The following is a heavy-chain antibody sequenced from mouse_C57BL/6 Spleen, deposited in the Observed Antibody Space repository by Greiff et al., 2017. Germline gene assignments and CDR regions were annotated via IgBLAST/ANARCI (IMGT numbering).Heavy chain of an antibody. Sequence: VKLMESGPGLVQPSQSLSITCTVSGFSLTSYGVHWVRQSPGKGLEWLGVIWSGGSTDYNAAFISRLSISKDNSKSQVFFKMNSLQADDTAIYYCARNEGYYDYLAWFAYWGQGTLVTVSA. J-gene: IGHJ3*01. CDR2: IWSGGST. D-gene: IGHD2-4*01. CDR3: ARNEGYYDYLAWFAY. CDR1: GFSLTSYG. V-gene: IGHV2-2*01.